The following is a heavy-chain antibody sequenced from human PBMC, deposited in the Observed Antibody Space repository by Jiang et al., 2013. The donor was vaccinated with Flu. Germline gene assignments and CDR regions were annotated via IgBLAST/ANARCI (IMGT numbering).Heavy chain of an antibody. CDR1: GFTFSSFT. Sequence: VQLLESGGGLIQPGGSLRLSCAASGFTFSSFTMSWVRQAPGKGLEWVSTISAFGDTTYVTDSVKGRFTISRDNSKDTLYLQMNSLGAEDTALYYCAKSVRAHGVSWYWDYWGQGVLVSVSS. J-gene: IGHJ4*02. V-gene: IGHV3-23*01. D-gene: IGHD2-8*02. CDR3: AKSVRAHGVSWYWDY. CDR2: ISAFGDTT.